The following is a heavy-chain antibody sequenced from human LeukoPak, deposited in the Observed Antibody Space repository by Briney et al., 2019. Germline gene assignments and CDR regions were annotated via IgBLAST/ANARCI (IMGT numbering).Heavy chain of an antibody. CDR2: FYPGDSDA. V-gene: IGHV5-51*01. J-gene: IGHJ4*02. Sequence: GESLKISCKGSGYSFTNYWIGWVRQMPGKGLKWMGIFYPGDSDARYSPSFQGQVTISADKSISTAYLQWSSLKASDTAMYYCARRRDLYSGSYYTFDYWGQGTLVTVSS. D-gene: IGHD1-26*01. CDR1: GYSFTNYW. CDR3: ARRRDLYSGSYYTFDY.